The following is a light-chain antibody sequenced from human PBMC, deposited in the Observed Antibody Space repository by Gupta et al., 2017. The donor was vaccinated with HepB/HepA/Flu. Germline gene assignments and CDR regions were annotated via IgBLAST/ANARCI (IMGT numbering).Light chain of an antibody. CDR2: GAS. V-gene: IGKV3-20*01. Sequence: EIVLTQSPGTLSLSPGERANLSCRAIQSVRSSYLAWYQQKPCQAPRLLIYGASSRATGIPDRFSGSGSGTDFTLTISRLEPEDLAVYYCQQYGSSPTTFGQGTRLEIK. CDR3: QQYGSSPTT. J-gene: IGKJ5*01. CDR1: QSVRSSY.